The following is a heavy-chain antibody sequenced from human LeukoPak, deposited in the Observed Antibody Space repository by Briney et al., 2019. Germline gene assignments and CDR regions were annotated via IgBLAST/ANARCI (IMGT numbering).Heavy chain of an antibody. CDR1: GFNFNIYS. CDR3: ARDPQWELTFDY. CDR2: ISGSSSTI. J-gene: IGHJ4*02. D-gene: IGHD1-26*01. V-gene: IGHV3-48*01. Sequence: PGGSLRLSCAASGFNFNIYSMNWVRQAPGKGRGWLSYISGSSSTIYYADSVKGRFTISRDNAKNSLYLQMNSLRAEDTAVYYCARDPQWELTFDYWGQGTLVTVSS.